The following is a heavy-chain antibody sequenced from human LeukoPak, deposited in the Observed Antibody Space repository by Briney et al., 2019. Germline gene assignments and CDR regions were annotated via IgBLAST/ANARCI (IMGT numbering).Heavy chain of an antibody. J-gene: IGHJ6*03. V-gene: IGHV1-3*01. CDR2: INAGNGNT. CDR1: GYTFTSYA. Sequence: GASVKVSCKASGYTFTSYAMHWVRQAPGQRLEWMGWINAGNGNTKYSQKFQGRVTITRDTSASTAYMELSSLRSDDTAVYYCARGLDSDDQTYYYYYMDVWGKGTTVTVSS. D-gene: IGHD1-1*01. CDR3: ARGLDSDDQTYYYYYMDV.